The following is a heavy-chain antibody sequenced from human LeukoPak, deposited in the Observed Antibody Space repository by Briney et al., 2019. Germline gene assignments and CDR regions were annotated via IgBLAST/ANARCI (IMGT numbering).Heavy chain of an antibody. D-gene: IGHD3-10*01. V-gene: IGHV3-53*01. CDR1: GFTVTSNY. CDR3: ARESGHNYYGSGSYYFPD. J-gene: IGHJ4*02. Sequence: PGGSLRLSCAASGFTVTSNYMSWVRQAPGKGLEWVSVIYSGGSTYYADSVKGRFIISRDNSKNTLYLQMNSLRAEDTAVYYCARESGHNYYGSGSYYFPDWGQGTLVTVSS. CDR2: IYSGGST.